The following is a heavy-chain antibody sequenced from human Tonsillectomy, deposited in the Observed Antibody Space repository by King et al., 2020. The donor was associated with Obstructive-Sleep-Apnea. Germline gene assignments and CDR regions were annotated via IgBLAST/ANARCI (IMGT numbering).Heavy chain of an antibody. Sequence: VQLVESGGGVVQPGRSLRRSFAASGFIFSSFAMHWVRQGPGKGLDWMAVISYDGTNKFYVDSVKGRFTISRDNSKNTLYLQMNSLRAEDTAVYFCAREPEYNYFDPWGQGTLVTVSS. J-gene: IGHJ5*02. CDR2: ISYDGTNK. CDR1: GFIFSSFA. CDR3: AREPEYNYFDP. V-gene: IGHV3-30-3*01.